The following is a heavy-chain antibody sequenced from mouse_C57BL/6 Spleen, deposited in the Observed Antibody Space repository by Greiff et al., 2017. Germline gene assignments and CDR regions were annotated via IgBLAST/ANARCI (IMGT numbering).Heavy chain of an antibody. CDR1: GFTFSDYG. Sequence: DVQLVESGGGLVKPGGSLKLSCAASGFTFSDYGMHWVRQAPEKGLEWVAYISSGSSTNYYADTVKGRFTISRDNAKNTLFLQMTSLRSEDTAMYYCARQKAFYAMDYWGQGTSVTVSS. J-gene: IGHJ4*01. CDR2: ISSGSSTN. CDR3: ARQKAFYAMDY. V-gene: IGHV5-17*01.